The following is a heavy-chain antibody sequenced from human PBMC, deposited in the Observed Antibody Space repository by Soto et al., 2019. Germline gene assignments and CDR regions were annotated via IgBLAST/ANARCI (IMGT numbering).Heavy chain of an antibody. CDR1: GGSISSGGYY. CDR2: SYYSGRT. CDR3: AREPIT. D-gene: IGHD1-20*01. Sequence: QVQLQESGPGLVKPSQTLSLTCTVSGGSISSGGYYWSWIRQHPGKGLEWIGYSYYSGRTYFNPSLKSRVTIAVDTSKIQSPLKLSSVSAADTAVYYSAREPITWGQGTLVTVSS. J-gene: IGHJ4*02. V-gene: IGHV4-31*03.